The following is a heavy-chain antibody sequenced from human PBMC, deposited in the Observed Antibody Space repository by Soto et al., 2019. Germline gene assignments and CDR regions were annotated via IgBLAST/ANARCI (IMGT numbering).Heavy chain of an antibody. CDR3: ARVVTAPLIAALDY. CDR2: ISRDGSSI. Sequence: GGSLRLSCAASGFTVSDYYMSWIRQAPGKGLEWVSYISRDGSSIYYADSVKGRFTISRDNANKSLSLQMNSLRADDSAVYYCARVVTAPLIAALDYWGQGTLVTVSS. D-gene: IGHD6-13*01. V-gene: IGHV3-11*01. J-gene: IGHJ4*01. CDR1: GFTVSDYY.